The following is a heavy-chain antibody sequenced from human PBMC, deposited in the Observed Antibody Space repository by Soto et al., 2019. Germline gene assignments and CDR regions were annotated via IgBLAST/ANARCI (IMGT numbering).Heavy chain of an antibody. CDR1: GGSIGGGGDY. V-gene: IGHV4-31*03. D-gene: IGHD4-17*01. J-gene: IGHJ4*02. Sequence: SETLSLTCTVSGGSIGGGGDYWSWIRQHPGKGLEWIGYIYYSGSTYYNPSLKSRVTISVDTSKNQFSLKLSSVTAADTAVYYCARAFVGGLRYTNFDYWGQGTLVTVSS. CDR3: ARAFVGGLRYTNFDY. CDR2: IYYSGST.